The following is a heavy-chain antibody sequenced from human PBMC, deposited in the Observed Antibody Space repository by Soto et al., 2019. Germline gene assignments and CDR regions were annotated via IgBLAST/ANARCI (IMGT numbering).Heavy chain of an antibody. J-gene: IGHJ6*03. CDR2: IWYDGSNK. CDR3: ARERPAASQSYYYYYMDV. CDR1: GFTFSSYG. Sequence: QVQLVESGGGVVQPGRSLRLSCAASGFTFSSYGMHWVRQAPGKGLEWVAVIWYDGSNKYYADSVKGRFTISRDNSKNTLYLQMNSLRAEDTVVYYCARERPAASQSYYYYYMDVWGKGTTVTVSS. V-gene: IGHV3-33*01. D-gene: IGHD2-2*01.